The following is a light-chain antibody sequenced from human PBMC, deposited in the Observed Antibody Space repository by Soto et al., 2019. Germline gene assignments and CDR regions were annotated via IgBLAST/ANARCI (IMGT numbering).Light chain of an antibody. Sequence: QSVLTQPPSVSGAPGQRVTISCTGSSSNIGAGYDVHWYQPLPGTAPKLLIYGNSNRTSGVPDRFSGSKSGTSASLAITGPQAEEEADLFRQYYDRRLSGAVFGGGPQLTVL. J-gene: IGLJ7*01. CDR3: QYYDRRLSGAV. CDR2: GNS. CDR1: SSNIGAGYD. V-gene: IGLV1-40*01.